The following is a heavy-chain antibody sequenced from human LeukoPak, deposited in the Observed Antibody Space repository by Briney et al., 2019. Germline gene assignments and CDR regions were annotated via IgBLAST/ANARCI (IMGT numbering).Heavy chain of an antibody. Sequence: SETLSLTCTVSGGSISSYYWSWIRQPPGKGLEWIGYIYYSGSTNYNPSLKSRVTISVDTSKNQFSLKLSSVTAADTAVYYCARVLRWGPSRFDYWGQGTLVTVSS. D-gene: IGHD3-16*01. V-gene: IGHV4-59*01. J-gene: IGHJ4*02. CDR1: GGSISSYY. CDR2: IYYSGST. CDR3: ARVLRWGPSRFDY.